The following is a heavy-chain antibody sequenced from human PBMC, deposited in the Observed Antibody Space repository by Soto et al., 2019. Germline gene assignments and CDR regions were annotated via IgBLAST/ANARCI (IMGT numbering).Heavy chain of an antibody. CDR1: GFTFSSYA. CDR2: ISYDGSNK. D-gene: IGHD4-17*01. Sequence: QVQLVESGGGVVQPGRSLRLSCAASGFTFSSYAMHWVRQAPGKGLEWVAVISYDGSNKYYADPVKGRFTISRDNSKNTLYLQMNSLRAEDTAVYYCARDDDYGDYLNAFDIWGQGTMVTVSS. CDR3: ARDDDYGDYLNAFDI. J-gene: IGHJ3*02. V-gene: IGHV3-30-3*01.